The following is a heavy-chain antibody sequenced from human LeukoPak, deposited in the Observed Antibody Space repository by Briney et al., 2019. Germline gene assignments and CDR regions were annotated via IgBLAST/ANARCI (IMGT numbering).Heavy chain of an antibody. CDR3: TKAAAHDGTDY. V-gene: IGHV3-48*01. J-gene: IGHJ4*02. CDR2: ITSSSDAI. CDR1: GFTFSSYT. Sequence: GGSLRLSCAASGFTFSSYTMNWVRQAPGQGLEWISYITSSSDAIYYADSVRGRFTISRANSKNTLYLQMNSLRAEDSALYYCTKAAAHDGTDYWGQGALVTVSS.